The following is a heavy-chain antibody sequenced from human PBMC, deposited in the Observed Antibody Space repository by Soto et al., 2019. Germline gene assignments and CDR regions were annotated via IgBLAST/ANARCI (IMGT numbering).Heavy chain of an antibody. V-gene: IGHV1-69*12. CDR2: IIPVLGTA. J-gene: IGHJ6*02. CDR3: ARGDATKIVVTTYYGVDV. CDR1: GGSLSNYG. D-gene: IGHD4-17*01. Sequence: QVQLVQSGAEVKKPGSSVKVSCKASGGSLSNYGISWVRQAPGQGLEWMGGIIPVLGTANYAQKFQGRVTITADESTSIVYMDVTSLRAEDTAVYYRARGDATKIVVTTYYGVDVWGQGTTVTVSS.